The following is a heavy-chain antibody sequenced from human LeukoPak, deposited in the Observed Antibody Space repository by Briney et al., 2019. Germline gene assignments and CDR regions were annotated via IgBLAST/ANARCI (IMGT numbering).Heavy chain of an antibody. CDR1: GGSISSYY. D-gene: IGHD6-6*01. CDR2: IYYSGST. V-gene: IGHV4-59*12. CDR3: ARGIKKTKGQLVLSWFDP. Sequence: PSETLSLTCTVSGGSISSYYWSWIRQPPGKGLEWIGYIYYSGSTNYNPSLKSRVTISVDTSKNQFSLKLSSVTAADTAVYYCARGIKKTKGQLVLSWFDPWGQGTLVTVSS. J-gene: IGHJ5*02.